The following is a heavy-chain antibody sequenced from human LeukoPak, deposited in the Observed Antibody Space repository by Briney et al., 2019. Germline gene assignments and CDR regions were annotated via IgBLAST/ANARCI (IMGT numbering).Heavy chain of an antibody. CDR3: AREKLAVAGHEIDY. Sequence: PSETLSLTCTVSGGSISSSSYYWGWIRQPPGKGLEWIGSIYYSGSTYYNPSLKSRVTISVDTSKNQFSLKLSSVTAADTAVYYCAREKLAVAGHEIDYWGQGTLVTVSS. CDR1: GGSISSSSYY. V-gene: IGHV4-39*07. D-gene: IGHD6-19*01. J-gene: IGHJ4*02. CDR2: IYYSGST.